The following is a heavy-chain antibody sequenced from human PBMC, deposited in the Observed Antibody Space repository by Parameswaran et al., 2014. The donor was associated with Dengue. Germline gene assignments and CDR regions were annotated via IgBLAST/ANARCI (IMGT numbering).Heavy chain of an antibody. CDR3: ARVAVGTFGSGKPFDY. V-gene: IGHV1-3*01. Sequence: WVRQAPGQRLEWMGWINAGNGNTKSSQKFQNRVTITRDTFASTAYIELRGLRSADTAVYFCARVAVGTFGSGKPFDYWGQGTLVTVSS. J-gene: IGHJ4*02. D-gene: IGHD3-16*01. CDR2: INAGNGNT.